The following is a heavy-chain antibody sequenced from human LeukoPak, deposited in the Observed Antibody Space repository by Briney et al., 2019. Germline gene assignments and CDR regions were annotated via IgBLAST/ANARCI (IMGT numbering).Heavy chain of an antibody. D-gene: IGHD1-26*01. CDR2: ISTYNAKT. V-gene: IGHV1-18*01. CDR1: GYAFTTYG. CDR3: ARDTGSNFFDP. Sequence: ASVKVSCKASGYAFTTYGIIWVRQAPGQGLEWMGWISTYNAKTKYAQNLQGRVAMTTDTTTSTVYMELRSLTSDDTAVYYCARDTGSNFFDPWGQGTLVTVAS. J-gene: IGHJ5*02.